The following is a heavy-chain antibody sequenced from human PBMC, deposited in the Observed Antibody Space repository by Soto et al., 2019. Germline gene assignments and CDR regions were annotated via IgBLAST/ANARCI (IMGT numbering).Heavy chain of an antibody. D-gene: IGHD2-8*01. CDR3: ARASDIVLMVYDFPLFDY. Sequence: GGSLRLSCAASGFTFSSYGMHWVRQAPGKGLEWVAVIWYDGSNKYYADSVKGRFTISRDNSKNTLYLQMNSLRAEDTAVYYCARASDIVLMVYDFPLFDYWGQGTLVTVSS. CDR2: IWYDGSNK. V-gene: IGHV3-33*01. CDR1: GFTFSSYG. J-gene: IGHJ4*02.